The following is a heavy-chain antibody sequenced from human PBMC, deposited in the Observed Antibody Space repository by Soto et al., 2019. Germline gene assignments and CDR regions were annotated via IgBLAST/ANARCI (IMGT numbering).Heavy chain of an antibody. J-gene: IGHJ4*02. CDR2: IMYKNDAEST. Sequence: EVQLVESGGGLVQPGGSLRLSCAASGFTFSDAWMNWVRQAPGKGLAWVARIMYKNDAESTNYAARVKGRFTISRDDSKNALFLQMDSLKTEYTAIYYCTTDLPSSSAWANDFWGQGTLVTVSS. CDR1: GFTFSDAW. CDR3: TTDLPSSSAWANDF. D-gene: IGHD3-22*01. V-gene: IGHV3-15*07.